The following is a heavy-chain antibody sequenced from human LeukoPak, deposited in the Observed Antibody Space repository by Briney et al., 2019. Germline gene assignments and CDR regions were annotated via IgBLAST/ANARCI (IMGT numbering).Heavy chain of an antibody. D-gene: IGHD6-6*01. J-gene: IGHJ4*02. V-gene: IGHV3-53*01. CDR1: GFTVSSSY. Sequence: GGSLRLSCSASGFTVSSSYMSWVRQAPGKGLEWVSVIYSGGSTYYADSVKGRFTISRDNSKNTLYLQMNSLRIEDTAVYYCARVAFRSSSYISGIDYWGQGTLVTVSS. CDR2: IYSGGST. CDR3: ARVAFRSSSYISGIDY.